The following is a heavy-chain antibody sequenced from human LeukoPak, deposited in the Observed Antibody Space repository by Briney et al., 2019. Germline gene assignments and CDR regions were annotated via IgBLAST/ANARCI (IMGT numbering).Heavy chain of an antibody. CDR3: ARVRYNYGDSDY. V-gene: IGHV4-38-2*01. Sequence: KPSETLSLTCAVSGYSISSGYYWGWIRQPPRKGLEWIGTIYHNGNTYYNPSLKSRVTISVDTSKNQFSLKLSSVTAADTAVYYCARVRYNYGDSDYWGQGTLVTVSS. J-gene: IGHJ4*02. D-gene: IGHD5-18*01. CDR1: GYSISSGYY. CDR2: IYHNGNT.